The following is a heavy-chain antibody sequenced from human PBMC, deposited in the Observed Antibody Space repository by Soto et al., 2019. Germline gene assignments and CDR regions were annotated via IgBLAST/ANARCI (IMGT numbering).Heavy chain of an antibody. V-gene: IGHV3-30-3*01. CDR3: ARDPLPNAYCLSTFCYRLPWFDP. CDR2: ISYDGSNK. CDR1: GFTFSSYA. Sequence: GGSLILSCAASGFTFSSYAMHWVRQAPGKGLEWVAVISYDGSNKYYADSVKGRFTISRDNSKNTLYLQMHSLRPEDTAAYYCARDPLPNAYCLSTFCYRLPWFDPWGQGALVTVSS. D-gene: IGHD2-2*01. J-gene: IGHJ5*02.